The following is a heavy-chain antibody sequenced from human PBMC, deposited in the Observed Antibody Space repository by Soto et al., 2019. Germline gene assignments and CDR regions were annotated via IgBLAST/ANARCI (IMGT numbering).Heavy chain of an antibody. CDR1: GGSRRSGGYY. CDR2: IYYSGNT. CDR3: ARKSSVGGGNSFGY. D-gene: IGHD2-15*01. V-gene: IGHV4-31*03. J-gene: IGHJ4*02. Sequence: PSETLSLTCTVSGGSRRSGGYYWSWVRQNPRKGLEWIGNIYYSGNTYYNPSLKSRLTISVDKSKNQFSLKLSSVTAADTAVYYCARKSSVGGGNSFGYWGQGTLVTVSS.